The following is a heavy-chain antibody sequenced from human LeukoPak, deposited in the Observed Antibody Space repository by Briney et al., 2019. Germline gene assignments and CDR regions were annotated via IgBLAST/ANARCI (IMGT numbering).Heavy chain of an antibody. J-gene: IGHJ3*02. Sequence: ASVKVSCKASGYTFTSYYMHWVRQAPGQGLEWMGIINPSGGSTSYAQKFQGRVTMTRDMSTSTVYMELSSLRSEDTAVYYCARDSVVVAAPSSGGDAFDIWGQGTMVTVSS. CDR3: ARDSVVVAAPSSGGDAFDI. CDR1: GYTFTSYY. V-gene: IGHV1-46*01. D-gene: IGHD2-15*01. CDR2: INPSGGST.